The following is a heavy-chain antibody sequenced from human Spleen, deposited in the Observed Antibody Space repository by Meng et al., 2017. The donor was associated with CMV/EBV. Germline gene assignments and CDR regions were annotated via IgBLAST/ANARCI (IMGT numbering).Heavy chain of an antibody. Sequence: GGSLRLSWAASGFPVSGDERSWVRQTPGMGLEWVSSISGGSTDYGDSRKGRFTISRDNSKNTLYLQMNSLRAEDTAVYYCAKGVRVGTRGPFDYWGQGTLVTVSS. D-gene: IGHD1-26*01. CDR2: ISGGST. CDR1: GFPVSGDE. V-gene: IGHV3-38-3*01. CDR3: AKGVRVGTRGPFDY. J-gene: IGHJ4*02.